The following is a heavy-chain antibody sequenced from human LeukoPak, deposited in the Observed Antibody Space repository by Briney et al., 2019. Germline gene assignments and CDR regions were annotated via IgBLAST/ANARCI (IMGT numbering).Heavy chain of an antibody. CDR3: ARDPKPDILTFGGPSGGYFDS. CDR2: TIPIFGLA. CDR1: GYTFTSYA. V-gene: IGHV1-69*04. J-gene: IGHJ4*02. D-gene: IGHD3-16*01. Sequence: SVKVSCKASGYTFTSYAINWVRQAPGQGLQWMGRTIPIFGLANYAPSFQDRVTITADKSTGTASMELSSLSSEDTAVYYCARDPKPDILTFGGPSGGYFDSWGQGTLVLVSS.